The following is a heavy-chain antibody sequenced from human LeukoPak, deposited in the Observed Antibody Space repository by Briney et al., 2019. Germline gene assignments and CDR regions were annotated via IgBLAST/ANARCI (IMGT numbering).Heavy chain of an antibody. D-gene: IGHD1-26*01. Sequence: SETLSLTCAVSGGSITSYFWSWIRQPPGKGLEWIGCISYSGSTNYNPSLKSRVTISVEPSKNQFSLKLSSVTAADTAVYYCARTNRVGATTFDYWGQGTLVTVSS. CDR3: ARTNRVGATTFDY. V-gene: IGHV4-59*01. CDR2: ISYSGST. CDR1: GGSITSYF. J-gene: IGHJ4*02.